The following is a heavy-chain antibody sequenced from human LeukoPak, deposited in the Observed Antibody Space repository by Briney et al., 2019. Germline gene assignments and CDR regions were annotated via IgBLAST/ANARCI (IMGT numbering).Heavy chain of an antibody. CDR2: ISYDGSNK. D-gene: IGHD2-8*01. J-gene: IGHJ4*02. Sequence: GGSLRLSCAASGFTFSSYGMHWVRQAPGKGLEWVAVISYDGSNKYYADSVKGRFTISRDNSENTLYLQMNSLRAEDTAVYYCAREGVDFDYWGQGTLVTVSS. CDR1: GFTFSSYG. V-gene: IGHV3-30*03. CDR3: AREGVDFDY.